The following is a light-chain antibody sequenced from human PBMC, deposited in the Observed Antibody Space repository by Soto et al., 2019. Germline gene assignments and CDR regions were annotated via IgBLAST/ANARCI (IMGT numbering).Light chain of an antibody. CDR2: WAS. CDR3: QQYFTSPPT. J-gene: IGKJ1*01. Sequence: DIVMTQSPDSLAVSLGERATINCKSSQSVLYSSNNKNYLAWYQQKPGQPPKLLIYWASTRESGVPDRFSGSGSGTDFTLSISTLQAEDVAVYHCQQYFTSPPTFGPGTKVEIK. CDR1: QSVLYSSNNKNY. V-gene: IGKV4-1*01.